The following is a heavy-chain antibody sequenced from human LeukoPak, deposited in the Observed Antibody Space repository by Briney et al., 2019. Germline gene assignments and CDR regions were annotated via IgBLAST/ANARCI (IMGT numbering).Heavy chain of an antibody. CDR3: AGGNYDYVWGSYRYIRLDY. CDR1: GGSISSGGYY. J-gene: IGHJ4*02. V-gene: IGHV4-31*03. Sequence: PSETLSLTCTVSGGSISSGGYYWSWIRQHPGKGLEWIGYIYYSGSTYYNPSLKSRVTISVDTSKNQFSLKLSSVTAADTAVYYCAGGNYDYVWGSYRYIRLDYWGQGTLVTVSS. CDR2: IYYSGST. D-gene: IGHD3-16*02.